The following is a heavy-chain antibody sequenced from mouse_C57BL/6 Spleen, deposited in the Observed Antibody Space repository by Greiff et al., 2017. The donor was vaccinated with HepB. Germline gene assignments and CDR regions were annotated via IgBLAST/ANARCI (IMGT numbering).Heavy chain of an antibody. CDR1: GYTFTSYW. V-gene: IGHV1-55*01. CDR2: IYPGSGST. J-gene: IGHJ4*01. Sequence: VQLQQPGAELVKPGASVKMSCKASGYTFTSYWITWVKQRPGQGLEWIGDIYPGSGSTNYNEKFKSKATLTVDTSSSTAYMQLSSLTSEDSAVYYCARGGIYYGYDRYAMDYWGQGTSVTVSS. CDR3: ARGGIYYGYDRYAMDY. D-gene: IGHD2-2*01.